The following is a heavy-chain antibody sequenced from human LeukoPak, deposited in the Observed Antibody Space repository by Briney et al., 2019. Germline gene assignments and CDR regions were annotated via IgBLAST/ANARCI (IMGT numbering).Heavy chain of an antibody. V-gene: IGHV3-21*01. Sequence: GGSLRLSCAASGFTFSSYSMNWVRQAPGKGLEWVSYISSSSSYIYYADSVKGRFTISRDNAKNSLYLQMNSLRAEETAVYYCARDPGSSWYQDYWGQGTLVTVSS. D-gene: IGHD6-13*01. CDR3: ARDPGSSWYQDY. J-gene: IGHJ4*02. CDR1: GFTFSSYS. CDR2: ISSSSSYI.